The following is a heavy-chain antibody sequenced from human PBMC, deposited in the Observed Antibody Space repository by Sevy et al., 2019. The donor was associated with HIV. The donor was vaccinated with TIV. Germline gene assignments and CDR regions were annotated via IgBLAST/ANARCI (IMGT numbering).Heavy chain of an antibody. V-gene: IGHV3-23*01. CDR2: FSFGCGEI. Sequence: GGYLRLYCAASGFTFSKYSMSWVRQPPGKGLEWVSTFSFGCGEINYADSVKGRFTISRDNSKSSVYLQMNNLRPEDTAVYYCARDGWTKPHDYWGQGTLVTVSS. J-gene: IGHJ4*02. D-gene: IGHD2-15*01. CDR3: ARDGWTKPHDY. CDR1: GFTFSKYS.